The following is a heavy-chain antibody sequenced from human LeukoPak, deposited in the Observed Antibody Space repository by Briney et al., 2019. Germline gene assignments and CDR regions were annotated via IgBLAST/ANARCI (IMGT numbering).Heavy chain of an antibody. CDR1: GYTLTELS. J-gene: IGHJ4*02. V-gene: IGHV1-24*01. D-gene: IGHD3-16*02. Sequence: ASVKVSCKVSGYTLTELSMHWVRQAPGKGLEWMGGFDPEDGETIYAQKFQGRVTMPEDTSTDTAYMELSSLRSEDTAVYYCATVVITFGGVIGAFDYWGQGTLVTVSS. CDR2: FDPEDGET. CDR3: ATVVITFGGVIGAFDY.